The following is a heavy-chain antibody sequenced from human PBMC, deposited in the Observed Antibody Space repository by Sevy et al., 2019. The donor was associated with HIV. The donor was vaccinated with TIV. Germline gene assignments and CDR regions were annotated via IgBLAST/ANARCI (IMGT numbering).Heavy chain of an antibody. V-gene: IGHV3-53*01. Sequence: GGSLRLSCVVSGFDIRSNYMSWVRQAPGKGLEWVSHIYAGGTAYYADSVKGRFTFSRDDSKNTVSLQMRSLRVDDWAVYYCASEYCSGGSCFFDYWGQGIQVTVSS. J-gene: IGHJ4*02. D-gene: IGHD2-15*01. CDR3: ASEYCSGGSCFFDY. CDR1: GFDIRSNY. CDR2: IYAGGTA.